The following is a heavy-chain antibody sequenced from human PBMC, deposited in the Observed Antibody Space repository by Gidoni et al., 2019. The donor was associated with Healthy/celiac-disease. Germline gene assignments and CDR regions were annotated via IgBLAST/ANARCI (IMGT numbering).Heavy chain of an antibody. J-gene: IGHJ4*02. D-gene: IGHD6-13*01. CDR2: ISGSGGST. Sequence: EVQLLEAGGGLVQPGGALRLASAASGCPVSSYAMSWVRQAPGRGLAWVPAISGSGGSTYYADSVQGRFPISRDNSKNTLYLQMNSLRAEDTAVYYCAKDTSSWYDYFDYWGQGTLVTVSS. CDR1: GCPVSSYA. V-gene: IGHV3-23*01. CDR3: AKDTSSWYDYFDY.